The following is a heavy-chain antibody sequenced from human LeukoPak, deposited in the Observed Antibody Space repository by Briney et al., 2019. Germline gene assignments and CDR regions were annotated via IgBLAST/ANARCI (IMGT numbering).Heavy chain of an antibody. CDR2: ISYDGSNK. J-gene: IGHJ4*02. Sequence: GRSLRLSCAASGFTFSSYGMHWVRQAPGKGLEWVAVISYDGSNKNYADAVKGRFTISRDNSNNTLYLQMNSLRAEDTAVFYCARDSGSGGAGSFPFWGQGTLVTVSS. CDR3: ARDSGSGGAGSFPF. D-gene: IGHD3-10*01. CDR1: GFTFSSYG. V-gene: IGHV3-30*19.